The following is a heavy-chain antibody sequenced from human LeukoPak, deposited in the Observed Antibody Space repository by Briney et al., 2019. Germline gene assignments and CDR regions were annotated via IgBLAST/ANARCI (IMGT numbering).Heavy chain of an antibody. J-gene: IGHJ4*02. V-gene: IGHV4-34*01. Sequence: PSETLSLTCAVYGGSFSGYYWSWIRQPPGKGLEWIGEINHSGSTNYNPSLKSRVTISVDTSKNQFSLKLSSVTAADTAVYYCARVPICSSTSCYGIDYWGQGTLVTVSS. CDR1: GGSFSGYY. CDR3: ARVPICSSTSCYGIDY. CDR2: INHSGST. D-gene: IGHD2-2*01.